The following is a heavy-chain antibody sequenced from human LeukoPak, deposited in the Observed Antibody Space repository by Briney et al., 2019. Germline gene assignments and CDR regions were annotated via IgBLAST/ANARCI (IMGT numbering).Heavy chain of an antibody. J-gene: IGHJ4*02. CDR2: MNLNSGNT. D-gene: IGHD3-9*01. Sequence: ASVTVSCKASGCTFTSYDINWVRQAPGQGLEWMEWMNLNSGNTGYAHKFQGRVTMTRNTSISTDYMELSGLRSEDTAVYFCARRRLGILTGFYNWGQGTLVTVSS. CDR3: ARRRLGILTGFYN. CDR1: GCTFTSYD. V-gene: IGHV1-8*01.